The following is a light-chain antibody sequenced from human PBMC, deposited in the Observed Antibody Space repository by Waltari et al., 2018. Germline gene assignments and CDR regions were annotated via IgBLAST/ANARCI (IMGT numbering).Light chain of an antibody. CDR1: SGSLSTTSY. CDR2: KAN. J-gene: IGLJ3*02. V-gene: IGLV8-61*01. CDR3: ALYMGSGSWV. Sequence: QTVVTQEPSLSVSPGGPVTLTCALSSGSLSTTSYATWYQQTPGQAPRTLVYKANARSSGGPGRFSGSILGNTAARTITGSQADDESEYYCALYMGSGSWVFGGGTRLTVL.